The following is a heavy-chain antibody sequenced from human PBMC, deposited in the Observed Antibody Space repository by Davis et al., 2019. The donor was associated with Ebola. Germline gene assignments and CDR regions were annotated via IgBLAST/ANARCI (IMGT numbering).Heavy chain of an antibody. CDR2: ISVRSIP. V-gene: IGHV3-23*01. D-gene: IGHD4-17*01. Sequence: PAGSLTLSCAASGFISSSYAMSWVRQAPGKGLEWVSSISVRSIPYHADSVKGRFTISRDNSKNTLYLQMNSLRAEDTAVYYCAKVHPPTTVTTGWFDPWGQGTLVTVSS. CDR3: AKVHPPTTVTTGWFDP. CDR1: GFISSSYA. J-gene: IGHJ5*02.